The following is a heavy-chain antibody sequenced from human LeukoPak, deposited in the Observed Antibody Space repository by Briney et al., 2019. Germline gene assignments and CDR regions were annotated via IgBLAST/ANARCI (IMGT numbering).Heavy chain of an antibody. CDR1: GGSISGSGYY. CDR3: ARLGDSINWFDP. CDR2: IYYSGST. D-gene: IGHD3-16*01. Sequence: PSETLSLTCTVSGGSISGSGYYWGWIRQPPGKGLEWIGSIYYSGSTYYNPSLKSRVTISVDTSKNQFSLKLSSVTAADTAVYYCARLGDSINWFDPWGQGTLVTVSS. V-gene: IGHV4-39*01. J-gene: IGHJ5*02.